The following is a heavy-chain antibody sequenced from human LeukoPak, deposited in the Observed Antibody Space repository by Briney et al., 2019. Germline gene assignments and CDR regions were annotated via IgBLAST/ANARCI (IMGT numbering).Heavy chain of an antibody. D-gene: IGHD3-16*01. CDR3: ARHEGGFDY. V-gene: IGHV4-59*08. J-gene: IGHJ4*02. CDR1: GGSISSYY. Sequence: KPSETLSLTCIVSGGSISSYYWSWIRQPPGKGLEWIGYIYYSGSTNYNPSLKSRVTISVDTSKNQFSLKLSSVTAADTAVYYCARHEGGFDYWGQGNPGHRLL. CDR2: IYYSGST.